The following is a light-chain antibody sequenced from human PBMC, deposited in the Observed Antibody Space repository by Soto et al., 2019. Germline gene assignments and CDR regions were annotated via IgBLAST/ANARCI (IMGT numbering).Light chain of an antibody. J-gene: IGLJ2*01. CDR3: GTWESYLSVGV. Sequence: QAVLTQPPSVSAAPGQTVTISCSGRGPNIGSNSVSWYQQVPGTAPKLLLYDNDKRPPGIPDRFFGSKSGTSATLGIAGLQTADEADYYCGTWESYLSVGVFGGGTKLTVL. V-gene: IGLV1-51*01. CDR2: DND. CDR1: GPNIGSNS.